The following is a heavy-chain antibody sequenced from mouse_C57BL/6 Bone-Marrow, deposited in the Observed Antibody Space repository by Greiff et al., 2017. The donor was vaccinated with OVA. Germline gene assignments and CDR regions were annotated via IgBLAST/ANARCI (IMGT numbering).Heavy chain of an antibody. CDR1: GFTFSSYA. CDR3: ARDQGTTVVAFYAMDY. Sequence: DVHLVESGGGLVKPGGSLKLSCAASGFTFSSYAMSWVRQTPEKRLEWVATISDGGSYTYYPDNVKGRFTISRDNAKNNLYLQMSHLKSEDTAMYYCARDQGTTVVAFYAMDYWGQGTSVTVSS. V-gene: IGHV5-4*01. J-gene: IGHJ4*01. D-gene: IGHD1-1*01. CDR2: ISDGGSYT.